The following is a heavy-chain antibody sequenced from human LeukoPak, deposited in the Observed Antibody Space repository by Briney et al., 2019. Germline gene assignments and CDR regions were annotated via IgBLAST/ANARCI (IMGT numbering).Heavy chain of an antibody. Sequence: GGSLRLSCAASGFTFSSYWMSWVRQAPGKRLEWVANIKQDGSEKYNVDSVKGRFTISRDNAKNSLYLQMNSLRAEDTAVYYCARDGLRDFWSGYNFDYWGQGTLVTVSS. CDR2: IKQDGSEK. CDR1: GFTFSSYW. D-gene: IGHD3-3*01. V-gene: IGHV3-7*01. J-gene: IGHJ4*02. CDR3: ARDGLRDFWSGYNFDY.